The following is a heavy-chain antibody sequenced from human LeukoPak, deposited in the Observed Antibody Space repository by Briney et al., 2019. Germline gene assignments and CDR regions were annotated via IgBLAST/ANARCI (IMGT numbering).Heavy chain of an antibody. CDR2: VSGSGGST. J-gene: IGHJ4*02. Sequence: GGSLRLSCAASGFTFSNYAMHWVRQAPGKGLEWVSAVSGSGGSTYYADSVKGRFTISRDNSKNTLYLQMNSLRAEDTAAYYCAKDLLYYYGSGSSFDYWGQGTLVTVSS. V-gene: IGHV3-23*01. CDR3: AKDLLYYYGSGSSFDY. CDR1: GFTFSNYA. D-gene: IGHD3-10*01.